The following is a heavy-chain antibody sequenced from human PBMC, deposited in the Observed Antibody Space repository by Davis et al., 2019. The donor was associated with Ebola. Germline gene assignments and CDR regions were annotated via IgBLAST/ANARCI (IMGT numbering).Heavy chain of an antibody. J-gene: IGHJ4*02. D-gene: IGHD6-13*01. Sequence: SVKVSCKASGGTFSSYAISWVRQAPGQGLEWMGRIIPILGIANYAQKFQGRVTITADKSTSTAYMELSSLRSEDTAVYYCARAPGGAAAAFDYWGQGTLVTVSS. V-gene: IGHV1-69*04. CDR2: IIPILGIA. CDR1: GGTFSSYA. CDR3: ARAPGGAAAAFDY.